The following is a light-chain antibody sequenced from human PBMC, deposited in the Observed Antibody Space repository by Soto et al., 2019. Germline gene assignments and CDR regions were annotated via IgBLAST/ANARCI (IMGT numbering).Light chain of an antibody. CDR2: GSS. J-gene: IGKJ1*01. CDR3: QQYNNWPWT. CDR1: QSVSNN. V-gene: IGKV3-15*01. Sequence: EIVMTQSPATLSVSPGERATLSCRASQSVSNNLAWYQQKPGQAHRLLIYGSSTRATGIPARFSGSGSGTECTLTISSMQSEDFAVYYCQQYNNWPWTFGQGTQVEIK.